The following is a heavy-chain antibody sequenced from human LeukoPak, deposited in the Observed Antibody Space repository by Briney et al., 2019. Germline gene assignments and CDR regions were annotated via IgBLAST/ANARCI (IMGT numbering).Heavy chain of an antibody. V-gene: IGHV1-46*01. Sequence: GASVKVSCKASGYTFTSYYMHWVRQAPGQGLEWVGIINPSGGSTSYAQKFQGRVTMTRDTSTSTVYMELSSLRSEDTAVYYCARGSQYYDRSGYYGPDYWGQGNLVTVSS. CDR3: ARGSQYYDRSGYYGPDY. CDR1: GYTFTSYY. D-gene: IGHD3-22*01. CDR2: INPSGGST. J-gene: IGHJ4*02.